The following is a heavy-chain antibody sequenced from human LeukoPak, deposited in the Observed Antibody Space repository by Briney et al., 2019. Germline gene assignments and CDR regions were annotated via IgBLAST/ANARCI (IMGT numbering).Heavy chain of an antibody. V-gene: IGHV4-61*01. J-gene: IGHJ4*02. CDR2: IYYSGST. CDR3: ARVEWFGDKQVGPLIDY. D-gene: IGHD3-10*01. CDR1: GGSISSSSYY. Sequence: SETLSLTCTVSGGSISSSSYYWSWMRQPPGKGLEWIGYIYYSGSTNYNPSLKSRVTISVDTSKNQFSLKLSSVTAADTAVYYCARVEWFGDKQVGPLIDYWGQGTLVTVSS.